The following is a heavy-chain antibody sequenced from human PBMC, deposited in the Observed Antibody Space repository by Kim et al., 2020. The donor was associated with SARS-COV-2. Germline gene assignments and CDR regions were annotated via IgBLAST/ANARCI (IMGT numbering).Heavy chain of an antibody. J-gene: IGHJ4*02. CDR1: GGSISSYY. Sequence: SETLSLTCTVSGGSISSYYWSWIRQPPGKGLEWIGYIYYSGSTNYNPSLKSRVTISVDTSKNQFSLKLSSVTAADTAVYYCARGRRPIPLHFDYWGQGTLVTVSS. CDR3: ARGRRPIPLHFDY. CDR2: IYYSGST. D-gene: IGHD2-21*01. V-gene: IGHV4-59*13.